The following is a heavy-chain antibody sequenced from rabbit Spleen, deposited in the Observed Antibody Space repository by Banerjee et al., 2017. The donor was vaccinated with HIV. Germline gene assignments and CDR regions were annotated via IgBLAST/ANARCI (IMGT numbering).Heavy chain of an antibody. CDR1: GFDLNNYNY. V-gene: IGHV1S45*01. Sequence: QEQLVESGGGLVQPGGSLKLSCTASGFDLNNYNYMCWVRQAPGKGLEWIACIYGGGSGRTYYANWAKGRFTISKTSSTTVTLQMTSLTAADTATYFCARDLAGVIGWNFGWWGPGTLVTVS. CDR3: ARDLAGVIGWNFGW. D-gene: IGHD4-1*01. CDR2: IYGGGSGRT. J-gene: IGHJ4*01.